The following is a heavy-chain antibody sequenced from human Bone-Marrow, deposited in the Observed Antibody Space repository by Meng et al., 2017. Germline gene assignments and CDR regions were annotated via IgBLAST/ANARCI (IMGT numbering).Heavy chain of an antibody. V-gene: IGHV3-48*03. CDR2: ISGSGGNT. D-gene: IGHD4-17*01. CDR3: ARVVMTTVTIDY. Sequence: GESLKISCVASGFTFSSYEMNWVRQAPGKGLGWVAYISGSGGNTYYVDSVKGRFAISRVNAKNSLYLQMNSLRAEDTAIYYCARVVMTTVTIDYWGQGTLVTVSS. CDR1: GFTFSSYE. J-gene: IGHJ4*02.